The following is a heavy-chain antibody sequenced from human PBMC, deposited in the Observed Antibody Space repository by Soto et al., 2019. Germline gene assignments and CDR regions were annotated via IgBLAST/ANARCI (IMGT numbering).Heavy chain of an antibody. CDR1: GYTFTGYY. V-gene: IGHV1-2*02. CDR3: ANYDILTGYQDY. J-gene: IGHJ4*02. Sequence: GASVKVSCKASGYTFTGYYMHWVRQAPGQGLEWMGWINPNSGGTNYAQKFQGRVTMTRDTSISTAYMELSSLRSDDTAVYYCANYDILTGYQDYWGQGTLVTVSS. CDR2: INPNSGGT. D-gene: IGHD3-9*01.